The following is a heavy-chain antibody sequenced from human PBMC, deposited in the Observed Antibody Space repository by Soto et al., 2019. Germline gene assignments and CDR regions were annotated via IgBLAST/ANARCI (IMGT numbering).Heavy chain of an antibody. V-gene: IGHV1-69*01. D-gene: IGHD3-3*01. CDR2: IIPIFGTA. Sequence: QVQLVQSGAEVKKPGSSVKVSCKASGGTFSSYAISWVRQAPGQGLEWMGGIIPIFGTANYAQKFKGRVTITADESTSTAYMELRSLRSEDTAVYYCSREVVDDFWSGYYYYYVMDVWGQGTTVTVSS. J-gene: IGHJ6*02. CDR1: GGTFSSYA. CDR3: SREVVDDFWSGYYYYYVMDV.